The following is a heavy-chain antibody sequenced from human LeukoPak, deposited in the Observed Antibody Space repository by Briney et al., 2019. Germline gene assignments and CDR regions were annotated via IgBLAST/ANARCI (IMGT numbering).Heavy chain of an antibody. J-gene: IGHJ5*02. Sequence: PSGTLSLTCTVSGGSISSYYWSWIRQPPGKGLEWIGYIYYSGSTNYNPSLKSRVTISVDTSKNQFSLKLSSVTAADTAVYYCARVNYGSGSYSYPNWFDPWGQGTLVTVSS. V-gene: IGHV4-59*01. CDR1: GGSISSYY. CDR3: ARVNYGSGSYSYPNWFDP. CDR2: IYYSGST. D-gene: IGHD3-10*01.